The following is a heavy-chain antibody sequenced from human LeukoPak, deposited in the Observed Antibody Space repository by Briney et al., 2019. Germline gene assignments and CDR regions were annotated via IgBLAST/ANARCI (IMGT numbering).Heavy chain of an antibody. J-gene: IGHJ6*02. CDR3: AREYSSSWGSYGMDV. CDR2: IYSGGST. CDR1: GFTFSSYW. Sequence: GGSLRLSCAASGFTFSSYWMHWVRQAPGKGLEWVSVIYSGGSTYYADSVKGRSTISRDNSKNTLYLQMNSLRAEDTAVYYCAREYSSSWGSYGMDVWGQGTTVTVSS. V-gene: IGHV3-53*01. D-gene: IGHD6-13*01.